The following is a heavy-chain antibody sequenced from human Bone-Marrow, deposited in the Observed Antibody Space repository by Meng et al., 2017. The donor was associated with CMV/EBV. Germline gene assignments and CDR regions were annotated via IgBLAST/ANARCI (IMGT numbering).Heavy chain of an antibody. Sequence: ESLKISCAVYGGSFSGYYWSWIRQPPGKGLEWIGEINHSGSTNYNPSLKSRVTISVDTSKNQFSLKLSSVTAADTAVYYCARARLGYCSSTSCYTYDYWGQGTLVTVPS. CDR2: INHSGST. CDR1: GGSFSGYY. V-gene: IGHV4-34*01. J-gene: IGHJ4*02. CDR3: ARARLGYCSSTSCYTYDY. D-gene: IGHD2-2*02.